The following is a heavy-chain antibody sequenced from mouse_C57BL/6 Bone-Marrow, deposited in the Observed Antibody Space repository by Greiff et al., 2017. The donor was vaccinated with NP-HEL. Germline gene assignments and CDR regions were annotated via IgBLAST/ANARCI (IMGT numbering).Heavy chain of an antibody. V-gene: IGHV5-12*01. J-gene: IGHJ2*01. CDR1: GFTFSDYY. Sequence: EVKLQESGGGLVQPGGSLKLSCAASGFTFSDYYMYWVRQTPEKRLEWVAYISNGGGSTYYPDTVKGRFTISRDNAKNTLYLQMSRLKSEDTAMYYCARLDSTGYYFDYWGQGTTLTVSS. CDR2: ISNGGGST. D-gene: IGHD2-1*01. CDR3: ARLDSTGYYFDY.